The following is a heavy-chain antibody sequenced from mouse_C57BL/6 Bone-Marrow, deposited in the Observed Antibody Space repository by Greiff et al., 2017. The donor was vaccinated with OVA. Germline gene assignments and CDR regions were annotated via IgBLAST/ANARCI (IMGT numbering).Heavy chain of an antibody. CDR1: GYAFSSSW. CDR2: IYPGDGDT. D-gene: IGHD1-1*01. CDR3: ARHLLTTVVADWYFDV. Sequence: VQLQESGPELVKPGASVKISCKASGYAFSSSWMNWVKQRPGKGLEWIGRIYPGDGDTNYNGKFKGKATLTADKSSSTAYMQLSSLTSEDSAVYFCARHLLTTVVADWYFDVWGTGTTVTVSS. V-gene: IGHV1-82*01. J-gene: IGHJ1*03.